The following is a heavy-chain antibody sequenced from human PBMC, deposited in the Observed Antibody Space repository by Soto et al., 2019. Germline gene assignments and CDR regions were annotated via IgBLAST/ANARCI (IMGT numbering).Heavy chain of an antibody. D-gene: IGHD5-12*01. CDR2: INPNSGGT. J-gene: IGHJ6*02. V-gene: IGHV1-2*04. Sequence: ASVKVSCKASGYTFTGYYMHWVQQAPGQGLEWMGWINPNSGGTNYAQKFQGWVTMTRDTSISTAYMELSRLRSDDTAVYYCARDLTRGYSGYDYYYYYGMDVWGQGTTVTVSS. CDR3: ARDLTRGYSGYDYYYYYGMDV. CDR1: GYTFTGYY.